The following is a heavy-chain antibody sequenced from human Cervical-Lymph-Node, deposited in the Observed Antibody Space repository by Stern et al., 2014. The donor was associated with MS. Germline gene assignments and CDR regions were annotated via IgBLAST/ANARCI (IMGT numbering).Heavy chain of an antibody. Sequence: EVQLGESGGGLVKPGGSLRLSCAASGFTFSSYSMNWVRQAPGKGLEWVSSISSSSSYIYYADSVQGRFTISRDKAKNSLYLQINSLRAEDTAVYYCASGAPMAPRTWGQGTLVTVSS. J-gene: IGHJ5*02. CDR3: ASGAPMAPRT. CDR1: GFTFSSYS. D-gene: IGHD5-24*01. CDR2: ISSSSSYI. V-gene: IGHV3-21*01.